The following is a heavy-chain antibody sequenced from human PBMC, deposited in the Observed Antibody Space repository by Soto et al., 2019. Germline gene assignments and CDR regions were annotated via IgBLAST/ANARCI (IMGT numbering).Heavy chain of an antibody. Sequence: SVKVSCKASGGTFSSYAISWVRQAPGQGLEWMGGIIPIFGTANYAQKFQGRVTITADESTSTAYMELSSLRAEDTALYYCVRQQYDFLVDPWGQGTLVTVSS. J-gene: IGHJ5*02. D-gene: IGHD3-16*01. CDR1: GGTFSSYA. CDR3: VRQQYDFLVDP. V-gene: IGHV1-69*13. CDR2: IIPIFGTA.